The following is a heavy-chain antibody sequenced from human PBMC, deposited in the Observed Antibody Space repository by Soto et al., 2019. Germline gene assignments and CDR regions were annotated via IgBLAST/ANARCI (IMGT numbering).Heavy chain of an antibody. CDR2: ISAYNGNT. J-gene: IGHJ5*02. V-gene: IGHV1-18*01. D-gene: IGHD2-15*01. CDR1: GYTFTSYG. Sequence: ASVKVSCKASGYTFTSYGISWVRQAPGQGLEWMGWISAYNGNTNYAQKLQGRVTMTTDTSTSTAYMELRSLRSDDTAVYYCARDRNVEVVAEWLSWFDPWSQGTLVTVSS. CDR3: ARDRNVEVVAEWLSWFDP.